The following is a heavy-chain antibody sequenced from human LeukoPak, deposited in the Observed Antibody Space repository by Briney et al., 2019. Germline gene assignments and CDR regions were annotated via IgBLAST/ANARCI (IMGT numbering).Heavy chain of an antibody. Sequence: RGSLRLSCAASGSTVSSNYMSWVRQAPGKGLEWVSVIYSGGSTYYADSVKGRFTISRDNSKNTLYLQMNSLRAEDTAVYYCAGYCSGGSCSDYWGQGTLVTVSS. D-gene: IGHD2-15*01. V-gene: IGHV3-66*02. CDR2: IYSGGST. J-gene: IGHJ4*02. CDR3: AGYCSGGSCSDY. CDR1: GSTVSSNY.